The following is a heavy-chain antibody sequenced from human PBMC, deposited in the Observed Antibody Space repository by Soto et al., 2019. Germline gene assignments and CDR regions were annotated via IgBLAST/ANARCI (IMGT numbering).Heavy chain of an antibody. V-gene: IGHV4-59*01. CDR3: ARDSELWLRGGGLVP. J-gene: IGHJ5*02. CDR1: GGCLKNYY. Sequence: PSQTLSLTCSVAGGCLKNYYCNCIHQAPGKGLEWIGYIYYSGSTNYHPSLRGRVTISVDTSKNQFSLKLTSVTSADTVVSNCARDSELWLRGGGLVPWGPGALVTVST. D-gene: IGHD3-16*01. CDR2: IYYSGST.